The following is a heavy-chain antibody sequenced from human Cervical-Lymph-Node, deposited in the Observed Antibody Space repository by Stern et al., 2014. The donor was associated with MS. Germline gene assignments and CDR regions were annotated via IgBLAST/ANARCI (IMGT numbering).Heavy chain of an antibody. V-gene: IGHV4-30-2*01. CDR3: ARSSTVTPNAFDI. CDR2: INHSGST. CDR1: GGSISSGGYS. D-gene: IGHD4-17*01. J-gene: IGHJ3*02. Sequence: LQLQESGSGLVKPSQTLSLTCAVSGGSISSGGYSWSWIRQPPGKGLEWIGYINHSGSTYYTPSLKSRVTISVDRSKNQFSLKLSSVTAADTAVYYCARSSTVTPNAFDIWGQGTMVTVSS.